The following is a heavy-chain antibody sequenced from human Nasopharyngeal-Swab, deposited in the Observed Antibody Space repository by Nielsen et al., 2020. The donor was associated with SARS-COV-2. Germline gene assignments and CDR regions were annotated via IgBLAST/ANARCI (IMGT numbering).Heavy chain of an antibody. V-gene: IGHV1-69*13. J-gene: IGHJ5*02. D-gene: IGHD6-6*01. CDR1: GGTFSSYA. CDR2: IIPILGTA. Sequence: SVKVSCKASGGTFSSYAISWVRQAPGQGLEWMGGIIPILGTANYAQKFQGRVTITADESTSTAYMELSSLRSEDTAVYYCARGIAARSWFDPWGQGTLVTVSS. CDR3: ARGIAARSWFDP.